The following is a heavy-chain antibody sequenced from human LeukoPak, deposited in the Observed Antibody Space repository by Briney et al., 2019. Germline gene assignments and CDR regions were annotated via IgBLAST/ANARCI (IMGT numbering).Heavy chain of an antibody. D-gene: IGHD1-26*01. CDR2: STPKSGGT. Sequence: ASHNVSCKPSGYTFTGYYMHWVRPAAGQGLDWMEWSTPKSGGTNYAQKFQGRVTMTRDTSISTAYMELSRLRSDDTAVYYCASYSGSYSSDFDYWGQGTLVTVSS. CDR1: GYTFTGYY. V-gene: IGHV1-2*02. CDR3: ASYSGSYSSDFDY. J-gene: IGHJ4*02.